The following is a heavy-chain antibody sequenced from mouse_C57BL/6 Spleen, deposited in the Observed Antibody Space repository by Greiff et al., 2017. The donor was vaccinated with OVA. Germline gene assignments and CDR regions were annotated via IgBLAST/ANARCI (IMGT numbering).Heavy chain of an antibody. CDR1: GYTFPSYW. Sequence: QVQLQQPGAELVRPGSSVKLSCKASGYTFPSYWRDWVKQRPEQGLEWIGNIYPSDSETHYNQKFKDKATLTVDKSSSTAYMQLSSLTSEDSAVYYCARRGAAQATPFAYWGQGTLVTVSA. CDR2: IYPSDSET. D-gene: IGHD3-2*02. J-gene: IGHJ3*01. CDR3: ARRGAAQATPFAY. V-gene: IGHV1-61*01.